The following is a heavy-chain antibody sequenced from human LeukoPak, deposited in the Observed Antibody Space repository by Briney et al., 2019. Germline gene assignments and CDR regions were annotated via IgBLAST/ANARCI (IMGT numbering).Heavy chain of an antibody. CDR2: ISSSSSYI. Sequence: PGGSLRLSCAASGLTCSRDVMTWVRQAPGKGLEWVSSISSSSSYIYYADSVKGRFTISRDNAKNSLYLQMNSLRAEDTAVYYCARDPAYFQHWGQGTLVTVSS. J-gene: IGHJ1*01. V-gene: IGHV3-21*01. CDR1: GLTCSRDV. CDR3: ARDPAYFQH.